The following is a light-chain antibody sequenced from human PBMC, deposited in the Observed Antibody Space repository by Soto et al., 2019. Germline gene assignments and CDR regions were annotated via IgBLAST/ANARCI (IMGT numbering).Light chain of an antibody. J-gene: IGKJ1*01. CDR3: QQYNDWPRT. CDR2: GAS. V-gene: IGKV3-15*01. CDR1: QSVSSN. Sequence: EMRKSPATLSLSQGERATLSCRASQSVSSNLAWYQQKPGQAPRLLIYGASTRATGIPARFSGSGYGTEFTLTISSLQSEDFAVYYCQQYNDWPRTFGQGTKVDIK.